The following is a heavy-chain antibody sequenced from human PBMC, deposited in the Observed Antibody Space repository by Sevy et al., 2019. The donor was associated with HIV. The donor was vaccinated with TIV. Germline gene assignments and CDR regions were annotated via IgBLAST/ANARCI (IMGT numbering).Heavy chain of an antibody. CDR1: GYSISSGYY. J-gene: IGHJ4*02. CDR2: IYHSGST. D-gene: IGHD2-15*01. Sequence: SETLSLTCAVSGYSISSGYYWGWIRQPPGKGLEWIGSIYHSGSTYYNPSLKSRVTISVDTSKNQFSLKLSSMTAADTAVYYCARTGVVRVIDYWGQGTLVTVSS. V-gene: IGHV4-38-2*01. CDR3: ARTGVVRVIDY.